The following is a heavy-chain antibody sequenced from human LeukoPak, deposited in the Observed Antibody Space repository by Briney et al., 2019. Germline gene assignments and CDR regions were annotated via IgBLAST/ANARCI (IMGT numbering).Heavy chain of an antibody. V-gene: IGHV1-3*01. J-gene: IGHJ5*02. CDR3: ARDPCSSSSCYYNWFDP. Sequence: GGSLRLSCAASGFTFSSYGMHWVRQAPGQRLEWMGWINAGNGNTKYSQKFQGRVTITRDTSASTAYMELSRLRSEDTAVYYCARDPCSSSSCYYNWFDPWGQGTLVTVSS. CDR1: GFTFSSYG. CDR2: INAGNGNT. D-gene: IGHD2-2*01.